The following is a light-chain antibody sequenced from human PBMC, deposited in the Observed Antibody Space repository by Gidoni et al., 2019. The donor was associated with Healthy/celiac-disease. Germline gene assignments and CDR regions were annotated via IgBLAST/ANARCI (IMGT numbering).Light chain of an antibody. CDR1: QGISNY. J-gene: IGKJ4*01. CDR2: AAS. Sequence: QMTQSPSSLPASVGDRVTITCRASQGISNYLAWDQHKPGKVHKLLIYAASTLQSGVPSRFSGSGSGTDFTLTISSLQPEDVATYYCQKYNSAPSLTFGGGTKVEIK. CDR3: QKYNSAPSLT. V-gene: IGKV1-27*01.